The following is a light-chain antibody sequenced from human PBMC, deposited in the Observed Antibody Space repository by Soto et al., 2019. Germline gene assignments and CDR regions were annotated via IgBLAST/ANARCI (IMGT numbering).Light chain of an antibody. Sequence: QSVLTQPASVSGSPGQSITISCTGTSSDVGGYNYVSWYQHHPGKAPKLMIYEVSNRPSGVSNRFSGSKSGNTASLTISGLQAEDEADYYCRSYTGSSTTVFGGGTKLAVL. CDR1: SSDVGGYNY. CDR3: RSYTGSSTTV. V-gene: IGLV2-14*01. J-gene: IGLJ3*02. CDR2: EVS.